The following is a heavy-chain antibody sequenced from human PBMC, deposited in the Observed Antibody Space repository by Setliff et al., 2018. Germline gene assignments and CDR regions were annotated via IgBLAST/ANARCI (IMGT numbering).Heavy chain of an antibody. CDR3: ARLDTNTYATFDY. CDR1: GFSIISNYY. V-gene: IGHV4-38-2*01. CDR2: VLHSGRT. Sequence: KTSETLSLTCAVSGFSIISNYYWAWIRQPPGKGLEWIGSVLHSGRTPYNPSLKSRVTISADTSKNQFSLKLPSVTPADTAVYYCARLDTNTYATFDYWGQGTLVTVSS. J-gene: IGHJ4*02. D-gene: IGHD5-18*01.